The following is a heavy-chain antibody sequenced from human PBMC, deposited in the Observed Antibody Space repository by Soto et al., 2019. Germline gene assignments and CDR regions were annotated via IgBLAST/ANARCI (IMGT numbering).Heavy chain of an antibody. CDR1: GFTFGNYA. Sequence: QVQLVQSGGGVVQPGKSLRLSCVGSGFTFGNYAMYWVRQTPGKGLEWVAFISYDGSKRYHADSVKGQFTISRDNPKKTVYLQLDGLRPEDTAVYYCAKGGGAPGYPIDYWGQGTLVTVSS. D-gene: IGHD3-9*01. J-gene: IGHJ4*02. CDR3: AKGGGAPGYPIDY. V-gene: IGHV3-30*18. CDR2: ISYDGSKR.